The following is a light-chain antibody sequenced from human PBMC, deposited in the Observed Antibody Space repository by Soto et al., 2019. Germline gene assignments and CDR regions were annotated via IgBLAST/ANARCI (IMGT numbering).Light chain of an antibody. CDR2: LEGSGTY. Sequence: QPVLTQSSSASASLGSSVKLTCTLDSGHSNNIIAWHQRQPGKAPRYLMKLEGSGTYTKGSGVPDRFSGSSSGADRYLTISNLQSEDEAVYHCETWDSNTHSPFGGGTKLTVL. CDR1: SGHSNNI. CDR3: ETWDSNTHSP. V-gene: IGLV4-60*03. J-gene: IGLJ2*01.